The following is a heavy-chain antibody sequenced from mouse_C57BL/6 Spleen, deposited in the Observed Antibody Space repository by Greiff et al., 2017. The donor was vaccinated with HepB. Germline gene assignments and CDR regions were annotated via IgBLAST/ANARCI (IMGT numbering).Heavy chain of an antibody. CDR3: ARKDDGYYLAY. CDR2: IYPGSGST. J-gene: IGHJ3*01. CDR1: GYTFTSYW. V-gene: IGHV1-55*01. D-gene: IGHD2-3*01. Sequence: QVHVKQPGAELVKPGASVKMSCKASGYTFTSYWITWVKQRPGQGLEWIGDIYPGSGSTNYNEKFKSKATLTVDTSSSTAYMQLSSLTSEDSAVYYCARKDDGYYLAYWGQGTLVTVSA.